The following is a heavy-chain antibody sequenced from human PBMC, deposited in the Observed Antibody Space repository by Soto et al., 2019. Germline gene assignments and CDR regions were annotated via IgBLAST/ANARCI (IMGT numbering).Heavy chain of an antibody. J-gene: IGHJ4*02. D-gene: IGHD3-10*01. V-gene: IGHV5-51*01. CDR1: GYNFAGYW. CDR3: ARHVRRFGELLSSPIDY. Sequence: GESLKISCKGSGYNFAGYWIAWVRQMPGKGLELMGIIYPSDSDTRYRPSFQGQVTISADKSISTAYLQWSSLKASDTAMYYCARHVRRFGELLSSPIDYWGQGTLVTSPQ. CDR2: IYPSDSDT.